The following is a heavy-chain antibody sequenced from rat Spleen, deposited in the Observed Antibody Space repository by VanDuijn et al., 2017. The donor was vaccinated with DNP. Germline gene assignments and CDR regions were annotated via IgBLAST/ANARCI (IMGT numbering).Heavy chain of an antibody. Sequence: EVQLVESGGGLVQPGRSLKLSCAASGFTFSNYGMAWVRQAPTKGLEWVATISYDGSSTWYRDSVKGRFTISRDNAGSTLYLQMDSLRSEDTATYYCARSRLPGYYPFACWGQGTLVTVSS. V-gene: IGHV5-29*01. D-gene: IGHD1-4*01. CDR1: GFTFSNYG. CDR3: ARSRLPGYYPFAC. CDR2: ISYDGSST. J-gene: IGHJ3*01.